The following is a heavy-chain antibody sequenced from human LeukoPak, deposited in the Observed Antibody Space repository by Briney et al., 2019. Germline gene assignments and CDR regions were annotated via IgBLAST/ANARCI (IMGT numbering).Heavy chain of an antibody. CDR1: GFTFSSYA. CDR3: GRDISGGGADY. Sequence: GGSLRLSCAASGFTFSSYAMHCGRQAPGRGLVGVSRLNPDGSHTNYAASVKGRFTISRDNAQNILYLEMNSLRAEDTAIYFCGRDISGGGADYWGQGTLVTVSS. J-gene: IGHJ4*02. V-gene: IGHV3-74*01. CDR2: LNPDGSHT. D-gene: IGHD3-16*01.